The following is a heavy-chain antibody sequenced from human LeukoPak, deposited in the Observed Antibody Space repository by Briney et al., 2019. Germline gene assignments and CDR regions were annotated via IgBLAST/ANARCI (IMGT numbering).Heavy chain of an antibody. V-gene: IGHV4-31*03. Sequence: SETLSLTCTVSGGSISRCGYYWSWIRQHPGKGLEWIGYIYYSGSTYYNPSLKSRVTISVDTSKNQFSLKLSSVTAADTAVYYCAREVDIVVVPAAMRNNRRSRWFDPWGQGTLVIVSS. CDR3: AREVDIVVVPAAMRNNRRSRWFDP. D-gene: IGHD2-2*01. J-gene: IGHJ5*02. CDR2: IYYSGST. CDR1: GGSISRCGYY.